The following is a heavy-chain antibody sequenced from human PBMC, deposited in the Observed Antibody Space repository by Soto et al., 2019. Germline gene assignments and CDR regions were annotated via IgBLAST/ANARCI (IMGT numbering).Heavy chain of an antibody. J-gene: IGHJ6*02. D-gene: IGHD3-10*01. Sequence: GGSLRLSCAASGFTFSSYSINWVRQAPGKGLEWVSSISSSSSYIYYADSVKARFTISRDNAKNSLYLQMNSLRAEDTAVYYCARDSGYGSGSYYYYYFGMDVWGQGTTVTVSS. V-gene: IGHV3-21*01. CDR2: ISSSSSYI. CDR1: GFTFSSYS. CDR3: ARDSGYGSGSYYYYYFGMDV.